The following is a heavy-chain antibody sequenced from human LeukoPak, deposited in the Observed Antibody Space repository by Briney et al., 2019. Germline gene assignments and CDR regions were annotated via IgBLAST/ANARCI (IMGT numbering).Heavy chain of an antibody. CDR3: AKDRGYYDSSGSDY. V-gene: IGHV3-23*01. CDR1: GFTFSSYA. Sequence: GGSLRLSCAASGFTFSSYAMSWVRQAPGKGLEWVSAISGSGGSTYYADSVKGRFTISRDNSKNTLYLQMNSLRAEDTAAYYCAKDRGYYDSSGSDYWGQETLVTVSS. CDR2: ISGSGGST. J-gene: IGHJ4*02. D-gene: IGHD3-22*01.